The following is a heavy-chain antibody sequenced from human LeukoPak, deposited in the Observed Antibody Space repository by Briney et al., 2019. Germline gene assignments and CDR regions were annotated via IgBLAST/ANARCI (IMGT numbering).Heavy chain of an antibody. CDR3: ARGDIVVVVANDAFDI. CDR2: IYSGGST. J-gene: IGHJ3*02. Sequence: GGSLRLSCAASEFSVGSNYMTWVRQAPGKGLEWVSLIYSGGSTYYADSVKGRFTISRDNSKNTLYLQMNSLRAEDTAVYYCARGDIVVVVANDAFDIWGQGTMVTVSS. V-gene: IGHV3-66*01. D-gene: IGHD2-15*01. CDR1: EFSVGSNY.